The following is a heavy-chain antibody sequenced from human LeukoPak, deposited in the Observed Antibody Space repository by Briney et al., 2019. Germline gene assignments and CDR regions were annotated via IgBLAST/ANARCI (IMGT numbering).Heavy chain of an antibody. CDR2: IYYSGST. CDR1: GGSISSYY. Sequence: SETLSLTCTVSGGSISSYYWSWIRQPPGKGLEWIGYIYYSGSTNYNPSLKSRVTISVDTSKNQFSLQLDSVTPEDTAVYYCARQLLSPNWFDPWGQGTLVTVSS. D-gene: IGHD2-21*02. CDR3: ARQLLSPNWFDP. V-gene: IGHV4-59*08. J-gene: IGHJ5*02.